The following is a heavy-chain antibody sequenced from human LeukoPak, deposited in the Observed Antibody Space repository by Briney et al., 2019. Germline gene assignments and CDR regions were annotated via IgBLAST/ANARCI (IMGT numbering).Heavy chain of an antibody. V-gene: IGHV3-9*01. CDR3: AKDSLFSSSFDFDY. J-gene: IGHJ4*02. Sequence: LLLSCAASGFTFDDYAMHGVRQAPGKGREGVSGISWNSGSICYADSVKGRFTISRDNAKNSLYLQMNSLRAEDTALYYCAKDSLFSSSFDFDYWGRGTLVTVSS. CDR1: GFTFDDYA. CDR2: ISWNSGSI. D-gene: IGHD6-6*01.